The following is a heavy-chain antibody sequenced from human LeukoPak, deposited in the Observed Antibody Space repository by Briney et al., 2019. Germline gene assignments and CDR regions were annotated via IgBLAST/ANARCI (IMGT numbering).Heavy chain of an antibody. Sequence: GGSLRLSCAASGFTVSNNYMSWVRQAPGKGLEWVSVIHSGGTTNYADSVQGRLTISRDNSKTTGYLHMNSLRSEDTAVYFCARDSDSGYGPFASWGQGTLVTVSS. CDR3: ARDSDSGYGPFAS. CDR1: GFTVSNNY. J-gene: IGHJ4*02. D-gene: IGHD5-12*01. CDR2: IHSGGTT. V-gene: IGHV3-53*01.